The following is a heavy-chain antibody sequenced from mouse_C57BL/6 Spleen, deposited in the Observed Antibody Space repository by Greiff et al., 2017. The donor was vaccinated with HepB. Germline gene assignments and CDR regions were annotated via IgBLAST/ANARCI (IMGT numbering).Heavy chain of an antibody. CDR1: GFTFSSYA. J-gene: IGHJ2*01. D-gene: IGHD2-3*01. CDR3: ARDRLLQEYFDY. V-gene: IGHV5-4*01. CDR2: ISDGGSYT. Sequence: EVQGVESGGGLVKPGGSLKLSCAASGFTFSSYAMSWVRQTPEKRLEWVATISDGGSYTYYPDNVKGRFTISRDNAKNKLYLQMSHLKSEDTAMYYCARDRLLQEYFDYWGQGTTLTVSS.